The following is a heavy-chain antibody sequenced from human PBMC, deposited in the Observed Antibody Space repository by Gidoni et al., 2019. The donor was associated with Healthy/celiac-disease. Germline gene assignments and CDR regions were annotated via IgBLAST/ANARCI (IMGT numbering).Heavy chain of an antibody. CDR2: IYYSGST. CDR3: AEGRGFDYYDSSGYGY. V-gene: IGHV4-39*01. CDR1: GGSISSSSYY. J-gene: IGHJ4*02. D-gene: IGHD3-22*01. Sequence: QLQLQESGPGLVKPSETLSLTCTVSGGSISSSSYYWGWIRQPPGKGLEWIGSIYYSGSTYYNPSLKSRVTISVDTSKNQFSLKLSSVTAADTAVYYCAEGRGFDYYDSSGYGYWGQGTLVTVSS.